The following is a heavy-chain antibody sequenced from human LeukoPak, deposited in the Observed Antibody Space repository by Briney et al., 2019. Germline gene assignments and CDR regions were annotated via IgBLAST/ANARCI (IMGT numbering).Heavy chain of an antibody. CDR2: ITRNSNYI. Sequence: SGGSLRLSCAASGFTFSSYNMNWVRQAPGKGLEWISSITRNSNYIYYADSVKGRFTISRDNGKSSLFLQMDSLRAEDTAIYFCARDHRWGFDYWGRGTLVTVSS. J-gene: IGHJ4*02. CDR3: ARDHRWGFDY. D-gene: IGHD7-27*01. V-gene: IGHV3-21*01. CDR1: GFTFSSYN.